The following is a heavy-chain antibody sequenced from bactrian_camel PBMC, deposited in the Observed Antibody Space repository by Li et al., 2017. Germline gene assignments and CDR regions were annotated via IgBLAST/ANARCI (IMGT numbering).Heavy chain of an antibody. Sequence: HVQLVESGGGSVQAGGPLTLSCVASGYIGNRMSIAWFRQAPGQAREAVAAIYTHPGGAIWHADSVKGRFTISKDNAKSTVFLQMNNLQPEDTSMYYCAAAKYGYPWTVPLQSDAYNYWGQGTQVTVS. CDR2: IYTHPGGAI. V-gene: IGHV3S54*01. D-gene: IGHD6*01. J-gene: IGHJ4*01. CDR1: GYIGNRMS. CDR3: AAAKYGYPWTVPLQSDAYNY.